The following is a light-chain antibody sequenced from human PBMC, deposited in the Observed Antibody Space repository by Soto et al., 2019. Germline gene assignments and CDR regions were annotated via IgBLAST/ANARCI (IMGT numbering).Light chain of an antibody. CDR1: QSISSW. J-gene: IGKJ4*01. CDR3: QQLNTYPVT. CDR2: DAS. V-gene: IGKV1-5*01. Sequence: DIQMTQSPSTLSASVGDRVTITCRASQSISSWLACYQQKPGKAPKLLIYDASSLESGVPSRFSGSGSGTEFTLSITSLQPEDFATYYCQQLNTYPVTFGGGTKVDIK.